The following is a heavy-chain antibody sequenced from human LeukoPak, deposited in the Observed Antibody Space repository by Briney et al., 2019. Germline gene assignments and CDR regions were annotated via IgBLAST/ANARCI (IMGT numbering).Heavy chain of an antibody. Sequence: PSETLSLTCTVSGGSISSSSYYWGWIRQPPGKGLEWIGSIYYSGSTFYNPSLKSRVTISVDTSKNQFSLKLSSVTAADTAVYYCARDGGGNSFDYWGQGTLVTVSS. V-gene: IGHV4-39*07. CDR1: GGSISSSSYY. D-gene: IGHD4-23*01. J-gene: IGHJ4*02. CDR3: ARDGGGNSFDY. CDR2: IYYSGST.